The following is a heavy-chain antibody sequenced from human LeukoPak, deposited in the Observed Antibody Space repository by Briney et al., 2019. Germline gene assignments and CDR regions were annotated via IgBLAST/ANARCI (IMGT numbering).Heavy chain of an antibody. D-gene: IGHD6-19*01. CDR3: ARENPYSSGWYYY. CDR1: GYTFTGYY. V-gene: IGHV1-2*02. Sequence: GASVTVSCKASGYTFTGYYMHWVRQAPGQGLEWMGWINPNSGGTNYAQKFQGRVTMTRDTSISTAYMELSRLRSDDTAVYYCARENPYSSGWYYYWGQGTLVTVSS. CDR2: INPNSGGT. J-gene: IGHJ4*02.